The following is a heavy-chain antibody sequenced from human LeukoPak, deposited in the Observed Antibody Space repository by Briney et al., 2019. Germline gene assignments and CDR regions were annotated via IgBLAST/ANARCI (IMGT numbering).Heavy chain of an antibody. V-gene: IGHV4-59*01. CDR3: AGAQLRDGYNFGY. Sequence: SETLSLTCTVSGGSISSYYWSWIRQPPGKGLEWIGYIYYSGSTNYNPSLKSRVTISVDTSKNQFSLKLSSVTAADTAVYYCAGAQLRDGYNFGYWGQGTLVTVSS. D-gene: IGHD5-24*01. CDR1: GGSISSYY. J-gene: IGHJ4*02. CDR2: IYYSGST.